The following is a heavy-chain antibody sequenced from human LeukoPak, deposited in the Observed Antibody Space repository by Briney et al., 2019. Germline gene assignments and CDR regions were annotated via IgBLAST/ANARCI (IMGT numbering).Heavy chain of an antibody. CDR2: IIPIFGTA. Sequence: SVKVSCKASGGTFSSYAISWVRQAPGQGLEWMGGIIPIFGTANYAQKFQGRVTITADESTSTAYMELSSLRSEDTAVYYCARDGRRITIFGVVISGYYYYGMDVWGQGTTVAVSS. V-gene: IGHV1-69*01. CDR1: GGTFSSYA. J-gene: IGHJ6*02. CDR3: ARDGRRITIFGVVISGYYYYGMDV. D-gene: IGHD3-3*01.